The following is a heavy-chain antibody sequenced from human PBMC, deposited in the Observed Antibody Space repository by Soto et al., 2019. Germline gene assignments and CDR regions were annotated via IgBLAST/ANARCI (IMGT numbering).Heavy chain of an antibody. Sequence: QLQLQESGPGLVKPSETLSLTCTVSGGSISSSSYYWAWVRQPPGKGPEWIGSINYCGTTYYDSSLKSRVSISVDTSKHQVSLMLSSVIAADTSVFFCVILIHCLTTSCHFDYWGQGSLVTVSS. CDR1: GGSISSSSYY. CDR3: VILIHCLTTSCHFDY. V-gene: IGHV4-39*01. CDR2: INYCGTT. J-gene: IGHJ4*02. D-gene: IGHD4-4*01.